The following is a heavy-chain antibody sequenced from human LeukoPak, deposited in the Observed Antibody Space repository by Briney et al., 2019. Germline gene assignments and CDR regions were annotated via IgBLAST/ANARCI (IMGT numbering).Heavy chain of an antibody. Sequence: ASVKVSCTASGYTFTSYYMHWVRQAPGQGLEWMGIINPSGGSTSYAQKFQGRVTMTRDTSTSTVYMELSSLRSEDTAVYYCARDTAMAELDYWGQGTLVTVSS. D-gene: IGHD5-18*01. V-gene: IGHV1-46*01. CDR1: GYTFTSYY. CDR3: ARDTAMAELDY. J-gene: IGHJ4*02. CDR2: INPSGGST.